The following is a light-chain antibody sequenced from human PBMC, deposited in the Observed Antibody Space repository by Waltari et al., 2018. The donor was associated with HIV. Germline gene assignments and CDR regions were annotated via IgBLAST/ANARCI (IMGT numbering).Light chain of an antibody. V-gene: IGKV1-5*03. CDR3: QQYENYPRT. CDR1: QNICIY. J-gene: IGKJ4*01. CDR2: RAS. Sequence: DIHMTQSPSTLSASVGDTVTITCRASQNICIYLAWYQQKPGTAPDLLVFRASKVQSGVPSRFGGSGSGTEFTLTITSLQSDDSATYYCQQYENYPRTFGGGTRVEIK.